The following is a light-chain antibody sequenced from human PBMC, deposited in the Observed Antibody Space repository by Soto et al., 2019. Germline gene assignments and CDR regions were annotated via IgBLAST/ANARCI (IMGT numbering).Light chain of an antibody. Sequence: EIVLTQSPGILSLSPGERATVSCRASQSVSSTYLALYQQKPGQAPRLLIYGASNRATGIPDRFSGSGSGTDVTLTISRLEPEDFAVYYCQQYGGSRWTFGQGTRVDI. V-gene: IGKV3-20*01. CDR1: QSVSSTY. CDR2: GAS. CDR3: QQYGGSRWT. J-gene: IGKJ1*01.